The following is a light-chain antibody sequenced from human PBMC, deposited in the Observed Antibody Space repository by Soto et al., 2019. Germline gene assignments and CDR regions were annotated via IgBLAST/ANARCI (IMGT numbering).Light chain of an antibody. CDR1: QTIGSW. CDR2: DVS. V-gene: IGKV1-5*03. CDR3: QQCYLYWT. J-gene: IGKJ1*01. Sequence: DIPMTQSPSPLPAFVGARVTITCGAGQTIGSWLAWYQQKPGKVPKLLMYDVSSLESGVPSRFSGSGSGTDITLTISSLQPDDFAPYSCQQCYLYWTFGQGTKVEIK.